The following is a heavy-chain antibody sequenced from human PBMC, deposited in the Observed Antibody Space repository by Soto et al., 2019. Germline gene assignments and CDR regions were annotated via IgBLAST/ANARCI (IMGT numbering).Heavy chain of an antibody. CDR3: GVVVDKHYYYGMDV. Sequence: QVQLVQSGAEVKKPGSSVKVSCKASGGTFSSYAISWVRQAPGQGLEWMGGIIPIFGTADYAQKFQGRVTIXAXEAXSTAYMELSSLRSEDTAVYYCGVVVDKHYYYGMDVWGQGTTVTVSS. J-gene: IGHJ6*02. CDR1: GGTFSSYA. CDR2: IIPIFGTA. V-gene: IGHV1-69*12. D-gene: IGHD3-22*01.